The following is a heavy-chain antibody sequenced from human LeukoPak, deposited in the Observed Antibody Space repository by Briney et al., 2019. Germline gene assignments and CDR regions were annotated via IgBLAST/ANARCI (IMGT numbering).Heavy chain of an antibody. CDR2: MNPTSGHT. D-gene: IGHD3-10*01. J-gene: IGHJ4*02. CDR1: GYTFTSYD. CDR3: ARSPVGVRKKHDF. V-gene: IGHV1-8*01. Sequence: ASVKVSCKASGYTFTSYDINWGRQATGQGLEWMGWMNPTSGHTGYAQNFQGRVTMTRDTSISTAYMELNSLTSEDQAVYYCARSPVGVRKKHDFWGQGTLVIVSS.